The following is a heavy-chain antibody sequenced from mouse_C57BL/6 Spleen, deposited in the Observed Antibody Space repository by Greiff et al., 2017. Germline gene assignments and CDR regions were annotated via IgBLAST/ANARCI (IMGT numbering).Heavy chain of an antibody. CDR3: ARAFTGTYAMDY. J-gene: IGHJ4*01. Sequence: EVKLMESGGGLVKPGGSLKLSCAASGFTFSSYAMSWVRQTPEKRLEWVATISDGGSYTYYPDNVKGRFTISRDNAKNNLYLQMSHLKSEDTAMYYCARAFTGTYAMDYWGQGTSVTVSS. V-gene: IGHV5-4*03. CDR1: GFTFSSYA. CDR2: ISDGGSYT. D-gene: IGHD4-1*01.